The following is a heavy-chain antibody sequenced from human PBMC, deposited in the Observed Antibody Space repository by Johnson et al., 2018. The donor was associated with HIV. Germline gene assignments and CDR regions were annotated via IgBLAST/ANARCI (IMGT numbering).Heavy chain of an antibody. CDR1: GFTFSSYG. V-gene: IGHV3-33*06. D-gene: IGHD5-12*01. CDR2: IWYDGSNK. Sequence: QVQLVESGGGVVQPGRSLRLSCAASGFTFSSYGMHWVRQAPGKGLEWVAVIWYDGSNKYYADSVKGRFTISRDNSKNTLYLQMNSLRAEDTAVYYCAKDFGYPRPRDAFDIRGQGTMVTVSS. J-gene: IGHJ3*02. CDR3: AKDFGYPRPRDAFDI.